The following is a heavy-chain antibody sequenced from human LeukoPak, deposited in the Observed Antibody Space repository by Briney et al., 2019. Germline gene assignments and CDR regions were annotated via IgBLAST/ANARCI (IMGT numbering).Heavy chain of an antibody. CDR1: GGSFSGYY. CDR3: ARELSDIVVVPAARGTNWFDP. J-gene: IGHJ5*02. V-gene: IGHV4-34*01. Sequence: KPSETLSLTCAVYGGSFSGYYWSWIRQPPGKGLEWIGSIYYSGSTYYNPSLKSRVTISVDTSKSQFSLKLNSVTAADTAVYYCARELSDIVVVPAARGTNWFDPWGQGTLVTVSS. D-gene: IGHD2-2*01. CDR2: IYYSGST.